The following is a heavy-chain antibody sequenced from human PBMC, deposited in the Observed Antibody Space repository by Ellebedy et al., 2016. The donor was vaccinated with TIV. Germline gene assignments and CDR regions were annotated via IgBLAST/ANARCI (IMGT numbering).Heavy chain of an antibody. CDR1: GFAFASYG. J-gene: IGHJ4*02. D-gene: IGHD3-10*01. CDR3: ARDMVQGMVARYLWFDY. V-gene: IGHV1-18*01. CDR2: ISAYNGNT. Sequence: ASVKVSCKASGFAFASYGISWVRQAPGQGLEWMGWISAYNGNTKFAQKVQGRVTLTTDSSTSTAYMELRSLRSDDTAVYYCARDMVQGMVARYLWFDYWGQGTVVTVSS.